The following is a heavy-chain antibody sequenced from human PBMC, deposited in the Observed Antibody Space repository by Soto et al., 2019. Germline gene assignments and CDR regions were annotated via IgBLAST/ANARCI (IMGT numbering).Heavy chain of an antibody. Sequence: QVRLQESGPGLVKPSETLSLTCTVANDSISSYYWSWIRQPPGKGLEWIGYIFYSGTTNYNPSLKSRVTISVDRSKSQFSLKLTSVTAADTAVYYCVRELSRGWFDTWGQGTLVTVSS. CDR3: VRELSRGWFDT. V-gene: IGHV4-59*01. CDR1: NDSISSYY. J-gene: IGHJ5*02. D-gene: IGHD2-15*01. CDR2: IFYSGTT.